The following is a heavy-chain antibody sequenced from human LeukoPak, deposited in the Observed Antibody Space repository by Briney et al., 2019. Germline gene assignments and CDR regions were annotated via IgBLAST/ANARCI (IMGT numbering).Heavy chain of an antibody. Sequence: PSETLSLTCAVYGGSFSGYYWSWIRQPPGKGLEWIGEINHSGSTNYNPSLKSRVTISVDTSKNQFSLKLSSVTAADTAVYYCARGLDCSSTSCYLAFDPWGQETLVTVSS. V-gene: IGHV4-34*01. D-gene: IGHD2-2*01. CDR2: INHSGST. J-gene: IGHJ5*02. CDR3: ARGLDCSSTSCYLAFDP. CDR1: GGSFSGYY.